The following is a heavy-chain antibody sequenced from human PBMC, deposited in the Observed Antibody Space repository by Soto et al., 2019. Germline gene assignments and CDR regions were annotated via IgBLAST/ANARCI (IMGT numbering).Heavy chain of an antibody. CDR2: MKSNGAT. CDR1: GFTFNNAW. V-gene: IGHV3-15*01. D-gene: IGHD1-26*01. J-gene: IGHJ4*02. Sequence: EVQLVESGGGLVTPGGSLRLSCVVSGFTFNNAWMNWVRQAPGKGLEWVGRMKSNGATDYAAFMKGRFTFSRDDSRGTLYLQMNSLETEDTAVYYCTADLSPPEGPSYPIDYWGQGTLVTVSS. CDR3: TADLSPPEGPSYPIDY.